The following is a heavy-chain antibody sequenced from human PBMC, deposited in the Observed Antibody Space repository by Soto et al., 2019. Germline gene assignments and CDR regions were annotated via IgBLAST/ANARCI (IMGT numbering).Heavy chain of an antibody. CDR2: IGGSGGST. CDR3: AKSFEPAYYDFWSGYSD. J-gene: IGHJ4*02. D-gene: IGHD3-3*01. CDR1: GFTVSSYA. Sequence: GGSLRLSCAASGFTVSSYAMSWVRQAPGKGLEWVSAIGGSGGSTYYADSVKGRFTISRDNSKNTLYLQMNSLRAEDTAVYYCAKSFEPAYYDFWSGYSDWGQGTLVTVSS. V-gene: IGHV3-23*01.